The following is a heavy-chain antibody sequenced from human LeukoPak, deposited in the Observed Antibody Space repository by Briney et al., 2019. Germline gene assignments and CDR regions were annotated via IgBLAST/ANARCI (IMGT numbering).Heavy chain of an antibody. J-gene: IGHJ4*02. D-gene: IGHD5-12*01. V-gene: IGHV3-9*01. CDR3: AKDTQPDIVATTAGY. CDR2: ISWNSGSI. Sequence: GRSLRLSCAASGFTFDDYAMHWVRQAPGKGLEWVSGISWNSGSIGYADSVKGRFTISRDNAKNSLYLQMNSLRAEDTALYYCAKDTQPDIVATTAGYWGQGTLVTVSS. CDR1: GFTFDDYA.